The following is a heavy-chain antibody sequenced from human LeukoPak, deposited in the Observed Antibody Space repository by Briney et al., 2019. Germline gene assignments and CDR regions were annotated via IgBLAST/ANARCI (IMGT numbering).Heavy chain of an antibody. V-gene: IGHV1-46*01. D-gene: IGHD3-3*01. CDR2: INPSGGSP. CDR3: ARRELNDFWSGPYYFDY. CDR1: GYTFTNYY. J-gene: IGHJ4*02. Sequence: ASVKVSCKASGYTFTNYYMHWVRQAPGQGLEWMGIINPSGGSPRCAQKFQGRVTMTKDTSTSTVYMELSSLRSEDTAVYYCARRELNDFWSGPYYFDYWGQGTLVTVSS.